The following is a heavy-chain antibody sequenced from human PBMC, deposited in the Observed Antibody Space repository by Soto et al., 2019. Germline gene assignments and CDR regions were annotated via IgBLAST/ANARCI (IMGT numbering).Heavy chain of an antibody. J-gene: IGHJ4*02. CDR1: GFTFSDYY. V-gene: IGHV3-11*01. CDR2: ISSSDSII. CDR3: ARDLGYYDSSGYFDY. D-gene: IGHD3-22*01. Sequence: GGSLRLSCAASGFTFSDYYMSWIRQAPGKGLEWVSYISSSDSIIYYADSVKGRFTISRDNAKNSLYLQMNSLRAEDTAVYYRARDLGYYDSSGYFDYWGQGTLVTVSS.